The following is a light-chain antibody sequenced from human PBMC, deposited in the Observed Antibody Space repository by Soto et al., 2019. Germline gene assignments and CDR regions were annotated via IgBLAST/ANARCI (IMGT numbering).Light chain of an antibody. V-gene: IGLV2-23*01. J-gene: IGLJ3*02. CDR1: SSDVGTYNL. CDR3: CSYAGSRMWV. Sequence: QSVLPQPASVSGSPGQSITISCTGTSSDVGTYNLVSWYQQHPGKAPKVMIYEDTKRPSGVSTRFSGSKSGNTASLTISGLQAEDEGNYYCCSYAGSRMWVFGGGTKLTVL. CDR2: EDT.